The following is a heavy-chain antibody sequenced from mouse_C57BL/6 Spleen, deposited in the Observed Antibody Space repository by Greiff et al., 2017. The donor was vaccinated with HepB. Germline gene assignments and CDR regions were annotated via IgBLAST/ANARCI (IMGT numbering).Heavy chain of an antibody. Sequence: EVQLQQSGPELVKPGASVKISCKASGYSFTGYYMHWVKQSSEKSLEWIGEINPSTGGTSYNQKFKGKATLTVDKSSNTAYMQLKSLTSEDSAVYYCARGDDYGGASFDYWGQGTTLTVSS. CDR1: GYSFTGYY. J-gene: IGHJ2*01. D-gene: IGHD2-4*01. CDR3: ARGDDYGGASFDY. CDR2: INPSTGGT. V-gene: IGHV1-43*01.